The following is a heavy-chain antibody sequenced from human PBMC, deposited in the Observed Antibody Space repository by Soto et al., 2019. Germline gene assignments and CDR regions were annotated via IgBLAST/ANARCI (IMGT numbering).Heavy chain of an antibody. CDR2: ISSSGSTI. D-gene: IGHD2-2*01. V-gene: IGHV3-11*01. J-gene: IGHJ4*02. CDR3: ARVRDPYCSSTSCPLSSPYYFDY. Sequence: QVQLVESGGGLVKPGGSLRLSCAASGFTFSDYYMSWIRQAPGKGLEWVSYISSSGSTIYYADSVKGRFTISRDNAKNSLYLQMNSLRAEDTAVYYCARVRDPYCSSTSCPLSSPYYFDYWGQGTLVTVSS. CDR1: GFTFSDYY.